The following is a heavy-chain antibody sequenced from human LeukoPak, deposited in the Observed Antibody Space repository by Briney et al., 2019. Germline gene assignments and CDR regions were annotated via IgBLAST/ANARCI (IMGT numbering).Heavy chain of an antibody. CDR1: GFTVSSYA. CDR2: MSYDGSNK. CDR3: ARARWLYYYDSSGYIFDY. V-gene: IGHV3-30-3*01. Sequence: GGSLRLSCAASGFTVSSYAMHWVRQATGKGLEWVAVMSYDGSNKYYADSVKGRFTISRDNSKNTLYLQMNSLRAEDTAVYYCARARWLYYYDSSGYIFDYWGQGTLVTVSS. J-gene: IGHJ4*02. D-gene: IGHD3-22*01.